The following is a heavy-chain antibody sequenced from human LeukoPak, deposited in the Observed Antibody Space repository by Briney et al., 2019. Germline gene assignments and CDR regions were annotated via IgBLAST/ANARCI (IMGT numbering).Heavy chain of an antibody. CDR1: GFTFSDYY. D-gene: IGHD2-2*03. Sequence: PGGSLRLSCAASGFTFSDYYMSWVRQAPGKGLVWVSRINSDGSSTKYADSVKGRFTISRDNAKNTLYVQMNNLRAEDTAVYYCARVDPKAPGDYSWGRGTLVTVSS. J-gene: IGHJ4*02. V-gene: IGHV3-74*03. CDR3: ARVDPKAPGDYS. CDR2: INSDGSST.